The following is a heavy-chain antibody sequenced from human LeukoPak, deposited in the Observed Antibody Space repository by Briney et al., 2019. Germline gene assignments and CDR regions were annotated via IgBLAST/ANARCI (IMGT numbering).Heavy chain of an antibody. J-gene: IGHJ3*02. Sequence: PSETLSLTCTVSGNSVSGYSWAWIGQPPGKGLEWIGYIYYIGSTNYNPSLKSRVTISVDTSKNQFSLKLSSVTAADAAVYYCARDYAFDIWGQGTMVTVSS. CDR1: GNSVSGYS. V-gene: IGHV4-59*02. CDR2: IYYIGST. CDR3: ARDYAFDI.